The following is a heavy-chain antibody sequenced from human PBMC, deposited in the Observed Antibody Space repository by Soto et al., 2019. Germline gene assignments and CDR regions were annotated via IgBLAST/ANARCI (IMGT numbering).Heavy chain of an antibody. V-gene: IGHV3-30-3*01. CDR1: GFSFSSGA. CDR3: ARDGSTSVTGPRVDYLDY. D-gene: IGHD2-21*02. Sequence: GGFLRLSCAASGFSFSSGAMHWVRQAPGKGLEWVAVIFYDGINKYYGDSVKGRFTISRDNSKNTLYLQMISLRAEDTAVYYCARDGSTSVTGPRVDYLDYWGQGILVTVS. CDR2: IFYDGINK. J-gene: IGHJ4*02.